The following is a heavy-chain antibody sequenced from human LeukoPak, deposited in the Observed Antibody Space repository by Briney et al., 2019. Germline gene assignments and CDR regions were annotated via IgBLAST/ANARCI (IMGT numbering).Heavy chain of an antibody. CDR1: GYTFTGYY. CDR3: AERGYSYGTVDY. CDR2: IIPILGIA. D-gene: IGHD5-18*01. V-gene: IGHV1-69*02. J-gene: IGHJ4*02. Sequence: GASVKVSCKASGYTFTGYYMHWVRQAPGQGLEWMGRIIPILGIANYAQKFQGRDTITADKSTSTAYMELSSLRSEDTAVYYCAERGYSYGTVDYWGQGTLVTVSS.